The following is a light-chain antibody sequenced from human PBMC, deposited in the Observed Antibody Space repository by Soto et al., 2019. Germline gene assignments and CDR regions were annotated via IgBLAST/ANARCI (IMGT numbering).Light chain of an antibody. CDR3: QQRSNWPST. CDR1: QSVSSY. V-gene: IGKV3-11*01. Sequence: EIVLTQSPATLSLSPGERAALSCRASQSVSSYLAWYQQKPGQAPRLLIYDASKRATGIPARFSGSGSGTDFTLPISSLGPEDFAVYFCQQRSNWPSTFGGGTKVEI. J-gene: IGKJ4*01. CDR2: DAS.